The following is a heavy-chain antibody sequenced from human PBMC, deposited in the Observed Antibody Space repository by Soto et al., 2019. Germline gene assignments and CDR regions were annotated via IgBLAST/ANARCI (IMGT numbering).Heavy chain of an antibody. Sequence: GSLRLSCAASGFTFRNYSMNWVRQAPGQGLEWVSSISSSSSYIYYADSVKGRFTISRDNAKNSLYLQMNSLRAEDTAVYYGARPATVTPTSSARYYYYGMDVWGQGTTVTVSS. CDR1: GFTFRNYS. J-gene: IGHJ6*02. CDR3: ARPATVTPTSSARYYYYGMDV. V-gene: IGHV3-21*01. D-gene: IGHD4-4*01. CDR2: ISSSSSYI.